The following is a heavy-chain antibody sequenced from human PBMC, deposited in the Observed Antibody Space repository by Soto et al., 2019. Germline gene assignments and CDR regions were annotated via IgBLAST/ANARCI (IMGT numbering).Heavy chain of an antibody. CDR2: ISGGGGST. V-gene: IGHV3-23*01. CDR3: AKDGSLYNWNDFDYYGMDV. CDR1: GFTFSIYA. Sequence: GGSLRLSCEASGFTFSIYAMNWVRQGPGKGLEWVSRISGGGGSTYYADSVKGRFTVSRDNSRNTLFLQMDSLRAEDTAVYYCAKDGSLYNWNDFDYYGMDVWGQGTTVTVS. D-gene: IGHD1-20*01. J-gene: IGHJ6*02.